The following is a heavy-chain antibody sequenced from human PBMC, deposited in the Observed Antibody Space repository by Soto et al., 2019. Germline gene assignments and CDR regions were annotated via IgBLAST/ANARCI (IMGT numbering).Heavy chain of an antibody. V-gene: IGHV1-18*01. J-gene: IGHJ6*02. CDR3: ARDGEGTGRSTPLYYYYYGMDV. Sequence: ASVKVSCKASGYTFTSYGISWVRQAPGQGLEWMGWISAYNGSTNYAQKLQGRVTMTTDTSTSTAYMELRSLRSDDTAVYYCARDGEGTGRSTPLYYYYYGMDVWGQGTTVTVSS. CDR2: ISAYNGST. D-gene: IGHD3-10*01. CDR1: GYTFTSYG.